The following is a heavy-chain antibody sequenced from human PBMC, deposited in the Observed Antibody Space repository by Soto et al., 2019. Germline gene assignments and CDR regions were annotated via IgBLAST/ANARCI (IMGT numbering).Heavy chain of an antibody. J-gene: IGHJ6*02. CDR1: GASFTSYY. CDR2: INHSGST. CDR3: ARGGRRRRGLGELRTGMDV. D-gene: IGHD3-16*01. V-gene: IGHV4-34*01. Sequence: PSETLSLTCTVSGASFTSYYWSWIRQPPGKGLEWIGEINHSGSTNYNPSLKSRVTISVDTSKNQFSLKLSSVTAADTAVYYCARGGRRRRGLGELRTGMDVWGQGTTVTFSS.